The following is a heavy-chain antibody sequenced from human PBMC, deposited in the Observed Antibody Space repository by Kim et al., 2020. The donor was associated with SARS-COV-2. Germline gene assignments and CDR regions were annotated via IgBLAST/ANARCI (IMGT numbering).Heavy chain of an antibody. CDR1: GGTFSSYA. CDR2: IIPIFGTA. CDR3: ARGHYDILTGYYLPSNWYFDL. D-gene: IGHD3-9*01. J-gene: IGHJ2*01. Sequence: SVKVSCKASGGTFSSYAISWVRQAPGQGLEWMGGIIPIFGTANYAQKFQGRVTITADESTSTAYMELSSLRSEDTAVYYCARGHYDILTGYYLPSNWYFDLWGRGTLVTVSS. V-gene: IGHV1-69*13.